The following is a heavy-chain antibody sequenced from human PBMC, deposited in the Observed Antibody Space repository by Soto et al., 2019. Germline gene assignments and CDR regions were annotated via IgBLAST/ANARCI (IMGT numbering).Heavy chain of an antibody. V-gene: IGHV5-10-1*01. CDR2: IDPSDSYT. CDR3: ATPAVVPNYYYYYGMDV. J-gene: IGHJ6*02. CDR1: GYSFTSYW. D-gene: IGHD3-22*01. Sequence: PGESLKISCKGSGYSFTSYWISWVRQMPGKGLEWMGRIDPSDSYTNYSPSFQGHVTISADKSISTAYLQWSSLKASDTAMYYCATPAVVPNYYYYYGMDVWGQGTTVTV.